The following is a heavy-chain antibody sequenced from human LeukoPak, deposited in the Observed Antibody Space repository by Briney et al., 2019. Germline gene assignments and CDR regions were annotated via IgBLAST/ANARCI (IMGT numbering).Heavy chain of an antibody. J-gene: IGHJ4*02. CDR3: AKDRDGADRIVL. Sequence: ASVKISCKVVAYDFTGYYIHWVRQAPGQGPEWMGRLNPDTGHAVYAFKFQGRVTITRDTSSNTAYMEVTRLTSDDTALYYCAKDRDGADRIVLWGQGTLVTVSS. V-gene: IGHV1-2*06. CDR1: AYDFTGYY. CDR2: LNPDTGHA. D-gene: IGHD5-24*01.